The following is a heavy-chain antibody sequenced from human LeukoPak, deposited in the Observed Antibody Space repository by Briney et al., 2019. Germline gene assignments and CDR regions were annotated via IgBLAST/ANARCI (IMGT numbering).Heavy chain of an antibody. J-gene: IGHJ4*02. Sequence: PGGSLRLSCAASGFTFSSYAMHWVRQAPGKGLEYVSAISSNGGSTYYANSVKGRFTISRDNSKNTLYLQMGSLRAEDMAVYYCARDPLRGGNSGRPYYYFDYWGQGTLVTVSS. CDR2: ISSNGGST. V-gene: IGHV3-64*01. CDR1: GFTFSSYA. CDR3: ARDPLRGGNSGRPYYYFDY. D-gene: IGHD4-23*01.